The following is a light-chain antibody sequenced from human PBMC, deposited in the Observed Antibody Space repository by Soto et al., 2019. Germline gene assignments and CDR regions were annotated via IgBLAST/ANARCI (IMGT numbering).Light chain of an antibody. CDR3: QKYHIYSGT. J-gene: IGKJ1*01. CDR1: QTIDSW. Sequence: DIQMPQSPSTLSASVGDSVTITGLASQTIDSWLAWYQQRPGKHTNLLIYKESTLASGVPSRFSGSGSGTEFTLTIKSLQPDDFATYYCQKYHIYSGTVGQGTKVDIK. CDR2: KES. V-gene: IGKV1-5*03.